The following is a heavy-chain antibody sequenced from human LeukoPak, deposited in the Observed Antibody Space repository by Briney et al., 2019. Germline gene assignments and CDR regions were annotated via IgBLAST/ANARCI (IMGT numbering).Heavy chain of an antibody. CDR3: ARHRGGDCYDAFDI. CDR2: IYYSGST. V-gene: IGHV4-59*08. D-gene: IGHD2-21*02. CDR1: GGSISSYY. J-gene: IGHJ3*02. Sequence: SETLSLTCTVSGGSISSYYWSWIRQPPGKGLEWIGYIYYSGSTNYNPSLKSRVTISVDTSKDQFSLKLSSVTAADTAVYYCARHRGGDCYDAFDIWGQGTMVTVSS.